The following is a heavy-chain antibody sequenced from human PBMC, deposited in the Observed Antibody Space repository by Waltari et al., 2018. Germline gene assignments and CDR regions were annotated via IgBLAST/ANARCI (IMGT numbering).Heavy chain of an antibody. D-gene: IGHD3-16*02. CDR1: GFSFMGFA. J-gene: IGHJ4*02. CDR2: TRGGGSTP. Sequence: EVQLLESAGGLVQPGEALRLSCAASGFSFMGFAMTWVRQAPGRGLGGLEVTRGGGSTPLYAESWKGRFTIVSDNSRDTFYLQRNSLRVDDSAVYYCAKGSRGYTNYFFDSWGQGTLVSVSS. CDR3: AKGSRGYTNYFFDS. V-gene: IGHV3-23*01.